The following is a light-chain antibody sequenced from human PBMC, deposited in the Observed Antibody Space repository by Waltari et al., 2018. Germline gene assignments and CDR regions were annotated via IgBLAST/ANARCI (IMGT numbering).Light chain of an antibody. V-gene: IGKV4-1*01. J-gene: IGKJ2*01. CDR3: HQYYSFPYT. CDR1: PSVLYNSNNKNF. Sequence: DIVMTQSPDSLAVSLGERATINCKSSPSVLYNSNNKNFLAWYQQKPGQSPKLLIYWAATRASGVPDRFSGSASGTDFTLTISSLQAEDVAIYYCHQYYSFPYTFGRGTKLEI. CDR2: WAA.